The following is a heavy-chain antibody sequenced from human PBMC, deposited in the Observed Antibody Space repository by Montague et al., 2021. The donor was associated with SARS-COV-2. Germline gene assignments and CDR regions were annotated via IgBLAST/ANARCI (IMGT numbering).Heavy chain of an antibody. CDR1: DGSFGDYS. CDR2: INHRGST. CDR3: ARGRQHTNMVVVVVTGGEYYFDF. D-gene: IGHD3-22*01. J-gene: IGHJ4*02. Sequence: SETLSLTCAVYDGSFGDYSWTWIRQPPGKGLEWIGEINHRGSTNYNPSLKSRVTISVDTSKNQFSLKMTSVTAADTAVYYCARGRQHTNMVVVVVTGGEYYFDFWGQGTLVAVSS. V-gene: IGHV4-34*01.